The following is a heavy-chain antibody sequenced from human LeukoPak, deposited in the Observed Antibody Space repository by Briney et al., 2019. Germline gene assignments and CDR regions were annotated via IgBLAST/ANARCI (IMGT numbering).Heavy chain of an antibody. J-gene: IGHJ4*02. D-gene: IGHD2/OR15-2a*01. CDR3: ARDHFPGMAPSAGFDY. CDR1: GFTFSSYS. Sequence: GGSLRLSCAASGFTFSSYSMNWVRQAPGKGLEWVSSISSSSSYIYYADSVKGRFTISRDNAKNSLYLQINSLRAEDTAVYYCARDHFPGMAPSAGFDYWGQGTLVTVSS. CDR2: ISSSSSYI. V-gene: IGHV3-21*01.